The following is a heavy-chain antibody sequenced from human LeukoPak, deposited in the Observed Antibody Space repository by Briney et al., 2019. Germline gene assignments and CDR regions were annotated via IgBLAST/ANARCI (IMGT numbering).Heavy chain of an antibody. CDR1: GYTFTVHF. V-gene: IGHV1-2*02. CDR2: INPNTGGT. CDR3: ARGRVPGQQLDY. Sequence: GASVKVSCKTSGYTFTVHFMYWVRQAPGQGLEWMGWINPNTGGTNYAQKFQGRVTMTRDTSSNTAYMELTRLTSDDTAVYYCARGRVPGQQLDYWGPGTLVTVSS. J-gene: IGHJ4*02. D-gene: IGHD6-13*01.